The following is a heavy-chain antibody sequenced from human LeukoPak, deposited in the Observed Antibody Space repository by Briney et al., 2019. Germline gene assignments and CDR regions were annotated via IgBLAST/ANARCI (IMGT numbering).Heavy chain of an antibody. Sequence: GGSLRLTCPASGFSVSSTYMSWVRQAPGKGLEWVSLICTSGSTFYADSVMGRFTISRDNSKNTLFLQMNSLRAEDSAVYYCTRDRAGTQSWVEFDLWGQGTLVTVSS. V-gene: IGHV3-66*03. CDR2: ICTSGST. J-gene: IGHJ5*02. CDR3: TRDRAGTQSWVEFDL. D-gene: IGHD3-10*01. CDR1: GFSVSSTY.